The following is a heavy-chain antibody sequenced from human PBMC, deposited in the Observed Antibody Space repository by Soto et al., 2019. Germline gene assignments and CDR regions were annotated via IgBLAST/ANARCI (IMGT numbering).Heavy chain of an antibody. V-gene: IGHV4-34*01. J-gene: IGHJ4*02. CDR3: ARGNGMILAVQGDAPDKKYLDS. D-gene: IGHD3-22*01. CDR2: INHSGSI. CDR1: DVSFSGHY. Sequence: SDTLSLTCAFYDVSFSGHYWIWIRQPPGKGLDLIGEINHSGSINYNPSLKSRFTISVDTSKNQFSLKLRSVTAADTAIYYCARGNGMILAVQGDAPDKKYLDSWSQGTLVTVSS.